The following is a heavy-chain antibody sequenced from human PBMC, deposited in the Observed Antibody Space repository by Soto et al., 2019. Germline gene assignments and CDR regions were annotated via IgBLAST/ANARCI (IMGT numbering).Heavy chain of an antibody. CDR2: IYYSGST. J-gene: IGHJ4*02. V-gene: IGHV4-31*03. CDR1: GGSISSGSYY. Sequence: QVQLQESGPGLVKPSQTLSLTCTVSGGSISSGSYYWSWIRQHPGKGLEWIGYIYYSGSTYYNPSLKCRVTMSVYTSKNQFSLKLSSVTAADTAVYYCASVSSGRYFVDYWGQGTLVTVSS. D-gene: IGHD3-10*01. CDR3: ASVSSGRYFVDY.